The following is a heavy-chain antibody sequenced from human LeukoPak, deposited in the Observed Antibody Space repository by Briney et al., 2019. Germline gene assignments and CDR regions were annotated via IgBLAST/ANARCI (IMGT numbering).Heavy chain of an antibody. CDR2: ISSSSSYI. CDR3: ARAYGRVADLAAAGYYYFDY. V-gene: IGHV3-21*01. Sequence: GGSLRLSCAASGFTFSSYAMNWVRQAPGKGLEWVSSISSSSSYIYYADSVKGRFTISRDNAKNSLYLQMNSLRAEDTAVYYCARAYGRVADLAAAGYYYFDYWGQGTLVTVSS. D-gene: IGHD6-13*01. J-gene: IGHJ4*02. CDR1: GFTFSSYA.